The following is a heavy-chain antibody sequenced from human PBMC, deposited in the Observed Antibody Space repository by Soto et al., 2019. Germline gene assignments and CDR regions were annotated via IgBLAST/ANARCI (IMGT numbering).Heavy chain of an antibody. CDR2: ISSSSSYI. Sequence: EVQLVESGGGLIQPGGSLRLSCAASGFTVSSNYMSWVRQAPGKGLEWVSSISSSSSYIYYADSVKGRFTISRDNAKNSLYLQMNSLRAEDTAVYYCARDQYPYCSGGSCYSGGFDYWGQGTLVTVSS. CDR1: GFTVSSNY. J-gene: IGHJ4*02. D-gene: IGHD2-15*01. CDR3: ARDQYPYCSGGSCYSGGFDY. V-gene: IGHV3-21*01.